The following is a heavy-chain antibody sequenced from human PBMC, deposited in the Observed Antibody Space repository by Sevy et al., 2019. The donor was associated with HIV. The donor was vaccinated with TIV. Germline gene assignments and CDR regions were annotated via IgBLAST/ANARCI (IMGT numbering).Heavy chain of an antibody. Sequence: GGSLRLSCAASGFTFSSYWMSWVRQAPGKGPEWVSSVSGSSNYIYYAESLKGRFIISRDNVKDTLSLQMNSLRADDTAVYYCARGPPDGSYDYFDYWGQGTLVTVSS. D-gene: IGHD1-26*01. CDR2: VSGSSNYI. J-gene: IGHJ4*02. V-gene: IGHV3-21*06. CDR3: ARGPPDGSYDYFDY. CDR1: GFTFSSYW.